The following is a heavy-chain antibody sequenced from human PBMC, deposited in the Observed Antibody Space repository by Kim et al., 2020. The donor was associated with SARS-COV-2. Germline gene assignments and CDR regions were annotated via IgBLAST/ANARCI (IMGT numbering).Heavy chain of an antibody. J-gene: IGHJ4*02. V-gene: IGHV4-39*07. D-gene: IGHD3-9*01. CDR3: ARVGDYDMLTAGFDY. Sequence: PSLKSRVTISVDTSKNQFSLKLSSVTAADTAVYYCARVGDYDMLTAGFDYWGQGTLVTVSS.